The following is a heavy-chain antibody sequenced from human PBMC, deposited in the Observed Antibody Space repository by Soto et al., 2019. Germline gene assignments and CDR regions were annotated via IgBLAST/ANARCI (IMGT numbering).Heavy chain of an antibody. J-gene: IGHJ5*02. CDR3: AKFIPAGDTFYFDP. CDR1: GFALARSG. CDR2: MSGSGGNT. Sequence: LRLSCAASGFALARSGMSWVRQAPGKGLEWVSGMSGSGGNTYAADSVKGRFIISRDNSKNTVYLQMNSLRAEDTAVYYCAKFIPAGDTFYFDPWGQGTLVTVSS. V-gene: IGHV3-23*01. D-gene: IGHD6-13*01.